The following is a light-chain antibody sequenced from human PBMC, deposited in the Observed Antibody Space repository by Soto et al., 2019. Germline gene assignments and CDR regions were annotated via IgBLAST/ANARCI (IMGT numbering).Light chain of an antibody. CDR1: ISDDGNYNL. J-gene: IGLJ1*01. CDR3: CSHVGRRIYV. CDR2: EVS. Sequence: QPVLTQAASVSGAPGQSITISCIGSISDDGNYNLVSWYQHKPGKAPRLIIYEVSKWPSGVSNRFSGSKSGNTASLTISGLQAEDEADYYCCSHVGRRIYVFGPG. V-gene: IGLV2-23*02.